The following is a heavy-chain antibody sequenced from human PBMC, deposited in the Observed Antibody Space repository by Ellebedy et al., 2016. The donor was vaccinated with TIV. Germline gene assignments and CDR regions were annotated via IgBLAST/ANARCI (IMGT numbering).Heavy chain of an antibody. D-gene: IGHD4-17*01. J-gene: IGHJ3*02. Sequence: GESLKISCAASRFSFSSYWMSWVRQSPGKGLEWVANINQDGSDKYYVDSVKGRFTISRDNAKNSLYLQMNSLRADDTSVYYCATDGSYGDFRSPAHAFVIWGQGTVVTVS. CDR3: ATDGSYGDFRSPAHAFVI. V-gene: IGHV3-7*01. CDR2: INQDGSDK. CDR1: RFSFSSYW.